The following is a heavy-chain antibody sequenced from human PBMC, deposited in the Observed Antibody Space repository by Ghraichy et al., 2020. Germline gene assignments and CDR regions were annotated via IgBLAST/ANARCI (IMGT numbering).Heavy chain of an antibody. CDR2: INSDGSST. V-gene: IGHV3-74*01. CDR3: ASGYSSGYYRPDAFDI. J-gene: IGHJ3*02. Sequence: GGSLRLSCAASGFTFSSYWMHWVRQAPGKGLVWVSRINSDGSSTSYADSVKGRFTISRDNAKNTLYLQMNSLRAEDTAVYYCASGYSSGYYRPDAFDIWGQGTMVTVSS. D-gene: IGHD3-22*01. CDR1: GFTFSSYW.